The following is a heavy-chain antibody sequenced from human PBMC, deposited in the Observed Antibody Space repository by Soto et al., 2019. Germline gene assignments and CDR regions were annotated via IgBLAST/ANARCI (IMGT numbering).Heavy chain of an antibody. CDR3: ARNVVLRDYYGSGSSYYYYGMDV. V-gene: IGHV5-51*01. CDR2: IYPGDSDT. CDR1: GYSFTSYW. J-gene: IGHJ6*02. D-gene: IGHD3-10*01. Sequence: GESLKISFKGSGYSFTSYWIGWVRQMPGKGLEWMGIIYPGDSDTRYSPSFQGQVTISADKSISTAYLQWSSLKASDTAMYYCARNVVLRDYYGSGSSYYYYGMDVWGQGTTVTVSS.